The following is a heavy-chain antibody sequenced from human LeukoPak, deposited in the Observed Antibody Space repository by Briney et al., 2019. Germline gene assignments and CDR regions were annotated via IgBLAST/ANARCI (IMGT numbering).Heavy chain of an antibody. CDR1: GGSISSSSYY. V-gene: IGHV4-39*07. Sequence: SETLSLTCTVSGGSISSSSYYWGWIRQPPGRGLEWIGEINHSGSSNYNASLKRRVTISIDTSKNQFSLKLTSVTAADTAFCYCARHKAYSTSSGIDSWGQGTLVTGSS. J-gene: IGHJ4*02. D-gene: IGHD4-11*01. CDR2: INHSGSS. CDR3: ARHKAYSTSSGIDS.